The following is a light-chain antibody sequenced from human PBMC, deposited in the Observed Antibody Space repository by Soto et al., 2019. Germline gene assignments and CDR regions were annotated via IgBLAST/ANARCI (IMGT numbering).Light chain of an antibody. J-gene: IGKJ3*01. CDR1: QSVSSSY. CDR3: QQYNEWPL. Sequence: EIVLTQSPGTLSLSPGERATLSCRASQSVSSSYLAWYQQKPGQAPRLLIYGASSRATGIPDRFSGSGSGTDFTLTISRLEPEDFAVYYCQQYNEWPLFGPGTKVEIE. V-gene: IGKV3-20*01. CDR2: GAS.